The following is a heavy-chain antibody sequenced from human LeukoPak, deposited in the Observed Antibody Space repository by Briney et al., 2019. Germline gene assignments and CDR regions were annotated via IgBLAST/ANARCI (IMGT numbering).Heavy chain of an antibody. V-gene: IGHV3-21*01. CDR3: ARDGGCTGGSCYRRFDY. Sequence: PGGSLRLSCAASGFTFSTYSMNWVRQAPGKGLEWVSSISSRSSYIYYADSMKGRFTISRDNAKNSLYLQMNSLRAEDTAVYYCARDGGCTGGSCYRRFDYWGQGILVTVSS. CDR2: ISSRSSYI. J-gene: IGHJ4*02. CDR1: GFTFSTYS. D-gene: IGHD2-15*01.